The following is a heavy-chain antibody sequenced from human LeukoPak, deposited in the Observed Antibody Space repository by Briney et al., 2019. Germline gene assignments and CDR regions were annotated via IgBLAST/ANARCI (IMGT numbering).Heavy chain of an antibody. V-gene: IGHV4-39*01. Sequence: SETLSLTCTVSGGSISSSSYYWGWIRQPPGKGLEWIGSIYYSGSTYYNPSLKSRVTISVDTSKNQFSLKLSSVTAADTAVYYCARDERIQLSLIDYWGQGTLVTVSS. CDR2: IYYSGST. J-gene: IGHJ4*02. D-gene: IGHD5-18*01. CDR3: ARDERIQLSLIDY. CDR1: GGSISSSSYY.